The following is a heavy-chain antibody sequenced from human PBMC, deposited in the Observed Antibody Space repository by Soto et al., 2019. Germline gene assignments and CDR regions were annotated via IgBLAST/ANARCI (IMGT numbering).Heavy chain of an antibody. D-gene: IGHD3-10*01. J-gene: IGHJ6*02. V-gene: IGHV1-69*12. Sequence: QVHLVQSGAEVKKPGSSVRVSCKASGDTVSSYGIIWVRQASGQGLECMGGILPMLGTANYAQKFKGRVTINADESTTTTYMELSSLRPEDTAIYYCARGGYNPRGYYYGMDVWGQGTPVTVSS. CDR3: ARGGYNPRGYYYGMDV. CDR2: ILPMLGTA. CDR1: GDTVSSYG.